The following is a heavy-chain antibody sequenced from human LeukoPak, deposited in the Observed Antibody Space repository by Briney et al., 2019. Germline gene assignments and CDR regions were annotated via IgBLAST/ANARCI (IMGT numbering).Heavy chain of an antibody. D-gene: IGHD3-16*02. CDR1: GGSISSYY. CDR2: IYTSGST. Sequence: SETLSLTCTGPGGSISSYYWSWIRQPAGKGLEGLGRIYTSGSTNYNPSLKSRVTMSVDTSKNQFSLKLSSVTAADTAVYYCARENIMITFGGVITLFDYWGQGTLVTVS. CDR3: ARENIMITFGGVITLFDY. V-gene: IGHV4-4*07. J-gene: IGHJ4*02.